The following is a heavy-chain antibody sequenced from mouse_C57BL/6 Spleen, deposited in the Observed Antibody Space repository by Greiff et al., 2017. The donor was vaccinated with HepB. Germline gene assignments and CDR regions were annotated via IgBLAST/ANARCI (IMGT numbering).Heavy chain of an antibody. CDR2: INPSNGGT. CDR1: GYTFTSYW. CDR3: ARSYYGSSYSWYFDV. Sequence: VQLQQSGTELVKPGASVKLSCKASGYTFTSYWMHWVKQRPGQGLEWIGNINPSNGGTNYNEKFKSKATLTVDKSSSTAYMQLSSLTSEDSAVYYCARSYYGSSYSWYFDVWGTGTTVTVSS. D-gene: IGHD1-1*01. V-gene: IGHV1-53*01. J-gene: IGHJ1*03.